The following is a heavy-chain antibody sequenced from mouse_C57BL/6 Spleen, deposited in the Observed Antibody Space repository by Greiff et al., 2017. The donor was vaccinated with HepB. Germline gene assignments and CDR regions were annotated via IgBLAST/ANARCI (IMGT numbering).Heavy chain of an antibody. V-gene: IGHV1-26*01. CDR3: ARSHYYGSGYFDY. Sequence: QLQQSGPELVKPGASVKISCKASGYTFTDYYMNWVKQSHGKSLEWIGDINPNNGGTSYNQKFKGKATLTVDKSSSTAYMELRSLTSEDSAVYYCARSHYYGSGYFDYWGQGTTLTVSS. J-gene: IGHJ2*01. CDR2: INPNNGGT. CDR1: GYTFTDYY. D-gene: IGHD1-1*01.